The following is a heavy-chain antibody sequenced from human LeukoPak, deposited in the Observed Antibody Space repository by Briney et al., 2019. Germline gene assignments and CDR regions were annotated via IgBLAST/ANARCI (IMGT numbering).Heavy chain of an antibody. J-gene: IGHJ3*02. CDR2: IYSTGST. Sequence: SETLSLTCTVSGGSISGYYWSWVRQSPEKGLESIGFIYSTGSTSYNPSLRSRVTISIDTSKNQFSLKLSSVTAADTAVYYCAKSNGYGLIDIWGQGTMVTVSS. V-gene: IGHV4-59*12. CDR1: GGSISGYY. D-gene: IGHD3-22*01. CDR3: AKSNGYGLIDI.